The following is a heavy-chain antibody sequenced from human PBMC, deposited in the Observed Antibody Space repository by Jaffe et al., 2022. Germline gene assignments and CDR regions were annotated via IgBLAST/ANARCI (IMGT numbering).Heavy chain of an antibody. D-gene: IGHD6-19*01. CDR1: GFTFSSYG. CDR2: ISYDGSNK. Sequence: QVQLVESGGGVVQPGRSLRLSCAASGFTFSSYGMHWVRQAPGKGLEWVAVISYDGSNKYYADSVKGRFTISRDNSKNTLYLQMNSLRAEDTAVYYCAKRPRGRAVAAQFDYWGQGTLVTVSS. J-gene: IGHJ4*02. CDR3: AKRPRGRAVAAQFDY. V-gene: IGHV3-30*18.